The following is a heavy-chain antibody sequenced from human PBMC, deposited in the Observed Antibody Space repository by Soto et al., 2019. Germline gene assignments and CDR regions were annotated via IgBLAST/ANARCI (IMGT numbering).Heavy chain of an antibody. CDR3: ARAFRVLRFLEWSYYFDY. V-gene: IGHV1-8*01. Sequence: QVPLVQSGAEVKKPGASVKVSCKASGYTFTSYDINWVRQATGQGLEWMGWMNPNSGNTGYAQKFQGRVTMTRNTSISTAYMELSSLRSEDTAVYYCARAFRVLRFLEWSYYFDYWGQGTLVTVSS. J-gene: IGHJ4*02. CDR2: MNPNSGNT. D-gene: IGHD3-3*01. CDR1: GYTFTSYD.